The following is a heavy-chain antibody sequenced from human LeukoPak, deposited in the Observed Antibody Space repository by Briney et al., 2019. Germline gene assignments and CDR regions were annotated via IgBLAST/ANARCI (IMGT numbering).Heavy chain of an antibody. CDR2: INPDGTTT. V-gene: IGHV3-74*01. D-gene: IGHD5-24*01. J-gene: IGHJ4*02. CDR1: GFTFSTYW. Sequence: PGGSLRLSCAASGFTFSTYWMHWVRQAPGKGLVWVSRINPDGTTTSYADSVKGRFTISRDNSKNTLYLQMNSLRAEDTAVYYCARWPRWLQSKGFDYWGQGTLVTVSS. CDR3: ARWPRWLQSKGFDY.